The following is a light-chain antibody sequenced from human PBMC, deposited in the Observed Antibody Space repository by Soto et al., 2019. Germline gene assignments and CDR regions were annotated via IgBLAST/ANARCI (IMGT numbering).Light chain of an antibody. CDR2: KAS. V-gene: IGKV1-5*03. CDR1: QSFSMW. J-gene: IGKJ1*01. CDR3: QQYNSYWT. Sequence: DIQMTQSPSTLSASVGDRVTITCRASQSFSMWLAWYQQKPGKAPNLLIYKASNLQSGVPSRFSGSGSGTEFTLTISSLQPDDFSTYYCQQYNSYWTFGQGTKVEIK.